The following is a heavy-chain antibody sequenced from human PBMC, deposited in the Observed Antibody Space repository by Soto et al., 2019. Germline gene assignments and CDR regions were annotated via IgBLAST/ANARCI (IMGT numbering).Heavy chain of an antibody. J-gene: IGHJ4*02. CDR1: GDSVSGNSAA. V-gene: IGHV6-1*01. D-gene: IGHD3-16*02. CDR3: AKVGVWGNLRYWPDF. CDR2: TYYRSRWYN. Sequence: PSQTLSLTCAISGDSVSGNSAAWNWIRQSPSRGLEWLGRTYYRSRWYNDYAVSVKSRITVTPDTSKNQFSLQMNSLRAEDTAVYHCAKVGVWGNLRYWPDFWGQGTLVTVSS.